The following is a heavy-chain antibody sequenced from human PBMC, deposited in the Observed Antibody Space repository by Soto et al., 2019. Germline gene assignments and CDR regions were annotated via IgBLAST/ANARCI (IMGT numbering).Heavy chain of an antibody. J-gene: IGHJ4*02. V-gene: IGHV4-39*01. CDR3: ARRIVVVVAANYYFDY. D-gene: IGHD2-15*01. CDR2: VYYSGST. CDR1: GGSVSSSSYY. Sequence: SETLSLTCTVSGGSVSSSSYYWGWVRQPPGKGLEWIGSVYYSGSTYYNPSLESRVTISVDTPKNQFSLKLSSVTAADTAVYYCARRIVVVVAANYYFDYWGQGTLVTVSS.